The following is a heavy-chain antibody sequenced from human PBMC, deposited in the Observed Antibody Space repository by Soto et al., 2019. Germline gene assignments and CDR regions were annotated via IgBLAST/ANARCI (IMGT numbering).Heavy chain of an antibody. CDR1: GGSISSGGYS. CDR3: ARKYLPYYGSGSPYGMDV. V-gene: IGHV4-30-2*01. D-gene: IGHD3-10*01. Sequence: SETLSLTCAASGGSISSGGYSWSWIRQPPGKGLEWIGYMYHSGSTYYNPSLKSRVTISIDTSKNQFSLKLSSVTAADTALYYCARKYLPYYGSGSPYGMDVWGQGTTVTVSS. J-gene: IGHJ6*02. CDR2: MYHSGST.